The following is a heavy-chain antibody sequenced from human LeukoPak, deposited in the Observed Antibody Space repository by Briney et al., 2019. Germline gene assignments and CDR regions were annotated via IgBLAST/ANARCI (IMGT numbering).Heavy chain of an antibody. D-gene: IGHD1-26*01. J-gene: IGHJ2*01. CDR3: ARDGRPSPQLGATEWYFDL. V-gene: IGHV4-61*02. CDR1: GGSISSGSYY. CDR2: IYTSGST. Sequence: TSQTLSLTCTVSGGSISSGSYYWSWIRQPAGKGLEWIGGIYTSGSTNYNPSLKSRVTISVDTSKNQFSLKLSSVTAADTAVYYCARDGRPSPQLGATEWYFDLWGRGTLVTVSS.